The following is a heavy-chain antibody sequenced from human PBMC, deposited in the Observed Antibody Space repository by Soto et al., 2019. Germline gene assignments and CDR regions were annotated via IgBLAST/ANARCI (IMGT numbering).Heavy chain of an antibody. CDR3: TRGGVGTTGSCDV. J-gene: IGHJ4*02. D-gene: IGHD6-13*01. Sequence: VQVLESGGGLVQPGGSLRLSCSVSGFAFGGFTMTWVRQAPGKGLEWVSSISGSAARTYYADSVQGRFTISRDNSKSTLYLQMNSLRVEDTAEYYCTRGGVGTTGSCDVWGQGTLVAVSS. CDR2: ISGSAART. CDR1: GFAFGGFT. V-gene: IGHV3-23*01.